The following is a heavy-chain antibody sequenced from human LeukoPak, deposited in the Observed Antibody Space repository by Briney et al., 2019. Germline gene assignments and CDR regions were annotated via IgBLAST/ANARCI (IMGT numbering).Heavy chain of an antibody. CDR3: ARGYVGAFDI. Sequence: SETLSLTCTVSGDSISSSSYYWGWVRQPPGKGLEWIGSIYYSGSTYYNPSLKSRVTISVDTSKNQFSLKLSSVTAADTAVYYCARGYVGAFDIWGQGTMVTVSS. V-gene: IGHV4-39*07. J-gene: IGHJ3*02. CDR2: IYYSGST. CDR1: GDSISSSSYY. D-gene: IGHD3-16*01.